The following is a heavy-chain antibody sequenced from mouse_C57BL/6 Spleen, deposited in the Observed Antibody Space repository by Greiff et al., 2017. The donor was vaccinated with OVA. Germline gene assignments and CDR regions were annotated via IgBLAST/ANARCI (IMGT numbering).Heavy chain of an antibody. Sequence: EVQLVESGGDLVKPGGSLKLSCAASGFTFSSYGMSWVRQTPDKRLEWVATISGGGSYTYYPDSVKGRFTISRDNAKNTLYLQMSSLKSEDTAMYYCARHQGDYWGQGTSVTVSS. J-gene: IGHJ4*01. CDR2: ISGGGSYT. V-gene: IGHV5-6*01. CDR3: ARHQGDY. D-gene: IGHD3-2*02. CDR1: GFTFSSYG.